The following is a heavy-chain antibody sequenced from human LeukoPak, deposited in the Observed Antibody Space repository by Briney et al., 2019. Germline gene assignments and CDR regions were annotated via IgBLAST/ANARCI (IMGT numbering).Heavy chain of an antibody. CDR1: GFTFSSYS. V-gene: IGHV3-21*01. J-gene: IGHJ4*02. D-gene: IGHD1-26*01. CDR2: ISSSSSYI. CDR3: AKRWIVGATSYFDY. Sequence: GGSLRLSCAASGFTFSSYSMNWVRQAPGKGLEWVSSISSSSSYIYYADSVKGRFTISRDNSKNTLYLQMNSLRAEDTAVYYCAKRWIVGATSYFDYWGRGTLVTVSP.